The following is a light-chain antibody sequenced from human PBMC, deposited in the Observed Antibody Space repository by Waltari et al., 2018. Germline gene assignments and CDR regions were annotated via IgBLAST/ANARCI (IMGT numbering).Light chain of an antibody. V-gene: IGLV2-23*01. CDR1: SSDVGTYTL. CDR3: CSYAGGRTWV. Sequence: QSALTQPASVSGSPGQSITTSCTGTSSDVGTYTLVPWYQQHPGKAPKLLIYEGSKRPSGVSDRFSGSRSGNTASLTISGLQADDEGYYYCCSYAGGRTWVFGGGTKLTVL. J-gene: IGLJ3*02. CDR2: EGS.